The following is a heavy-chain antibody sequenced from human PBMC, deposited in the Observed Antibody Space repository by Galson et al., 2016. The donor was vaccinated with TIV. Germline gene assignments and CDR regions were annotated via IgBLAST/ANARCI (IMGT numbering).Heavy chain of an antibody. V-gene: IGHV3-23*01. CDR2: ISANGGST. J-gene: IGHJ4*02. D-gene: IGHD3-16*01. CDR3: AKDRVWLRFGELLSDFDN. Sequence: SLRLSCAASGFTFSIYAMSRVRQAPGKGLEWVSIISANGGSTHYADSVKGRFTISRDNSKNTLYLQMKSLRVEDTAIYYCAKDRVWLRFGELLSDFDNWGQGNLVTVSS. CDR1: GFTFSIYA.